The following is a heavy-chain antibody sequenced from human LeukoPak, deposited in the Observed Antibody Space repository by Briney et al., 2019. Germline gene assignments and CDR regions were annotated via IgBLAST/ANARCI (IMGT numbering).Heavy chain of an antibody. CDR1: GFTFSMSG. Sequence: GGSLRLSCAASGFTFSMSGIHWVRPAPAKGLERVTFISYDGKSKFYADSVKGRFTISRDNSKNTLYLQMNSLRTDDTAVYYCAREGGVGGSSSFDYWGQGTLVTVSA. J-gene: IGHJ4*02. CDR3: AREGGVGGSSSFDY. V-gene: IGHV3-30*04. CDR2: ISYDGKSK. D-gene: IGHD3-10*01.